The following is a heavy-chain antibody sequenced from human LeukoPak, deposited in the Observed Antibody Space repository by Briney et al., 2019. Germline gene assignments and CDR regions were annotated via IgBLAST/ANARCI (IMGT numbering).Heavy chain of an antibody. Sequence: GSLRLSCAASGFTVSSNYMSWIRQPPGKGLEWIGYIYYSGSTNYNPSLKSRVTISVDTSKNQFSLKLSSVTAADTAVYYCVSGGSSNWFDPWGQGTLVTVSS. CDR1: GFTVSSNY. CDR2: IYYSGST. CDR3: VSGGSSNWFDP. J-gene: IGHJ5*02. D-gene: IGHD2-15*01. V-gene: IGHV4-59*08.